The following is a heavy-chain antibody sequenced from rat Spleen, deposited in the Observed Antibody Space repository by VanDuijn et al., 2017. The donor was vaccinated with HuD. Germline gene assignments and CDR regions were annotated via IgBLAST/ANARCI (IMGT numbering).Heavy chain of an antibody. CDR3: ARHTMALIFFDY. CDR2: ITITGSST. D-gene: IGHD1-7*01. J-gene: IGHJ2*01. V-gene: IGHV5-31*01. Sequence: EVQLVESGGGLVQPGRSLKLSCVASGFTFNDYWMTWIRQAPAKGLEWVASITITGSSTYYRDSGKGRFTISRDNAKSTLYLQMDSLRSADTATYCCARHTMALIFFDYWGQGVMVPVSS. CDR1: GFTFNDYW.